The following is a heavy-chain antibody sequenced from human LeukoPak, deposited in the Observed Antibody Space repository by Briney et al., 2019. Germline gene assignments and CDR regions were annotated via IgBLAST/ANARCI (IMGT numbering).Heavy chain of an antibody. Sequence: PSETLSLTCTVSGGSISNYYWSWIRQSPGKGLEWIGYVYNTGSTDYNPSLKSRATLSVDRSKNQFFLKLTYKTAADTAIYYCAGGLSLFGGGYHHLWGRGTLVTVSS. D-gene: IGHD3-22*01. CDR2: VYNTGST. V-gene: IGHV4-59*01. J-gene: IGHJ5*02. CDR1: GGSISNYY. CDR3: AGGLSLFGGGYHHL.